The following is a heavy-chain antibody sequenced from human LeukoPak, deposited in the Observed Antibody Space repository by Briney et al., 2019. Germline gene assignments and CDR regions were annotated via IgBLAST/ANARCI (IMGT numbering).Heavy chain of an antibody. D-gene: IGHD1-26*01. CDR3: ARVNLRGSQYNWFDP. J-gene: IGHJ5*02. V-gene: IGHV3-23*01. CDR2: ISGSGGST. Sequence: GGSLRLSCAASGFTFSSYAMSWVRQAPGKGLEWVSAISGSGGSTYYADSVKGRFTIPRDNSKNTLYLQMNSLRAEDTAVYYCARVNLRGSQYNWFDPWGQGTLVTVSS. CDR1: GFTFSSYA.